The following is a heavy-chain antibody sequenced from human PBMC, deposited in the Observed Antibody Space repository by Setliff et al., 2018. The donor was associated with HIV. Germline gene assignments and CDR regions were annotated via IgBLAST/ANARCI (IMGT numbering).Heavy chain of an antibody. Sequence: GGSLRLSCAVSGFTLSHAYMSWVRQAPGKGLEWVGRIKSKTDGGTADYAAPVKGRFTISRDDSKNTLFLQINSLKTDDTAVYYCARGIATGDNFYYHMDVWGKGTTVTVSS. CDR1: GFTLSHAY. J-gene: IGHJ6*03. D-gene: IGHD7-27*01. CDR2: IKSKTDGGTA. CDR3: ARGIATGDNFYYHMDV. V-gene: IGHV3-15*01.